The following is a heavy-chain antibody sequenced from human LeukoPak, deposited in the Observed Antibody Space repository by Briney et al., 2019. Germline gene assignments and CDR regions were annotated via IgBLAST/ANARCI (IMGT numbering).Heavy chain of an antibody. Sequence: GGSLRLSCAASGFTFSSYGMSWVRQAPGKGLEWVSAISGSGGSTYYADSVKGRFTISRDNSKNTLYLQMNSLRAEDTAVYYCARDQGIAVSGFDPWGQGTLVTVSS. CDR3: ARDQGIAVSGFDP. CDR1: GFTFSSYG. V-gene: IGHV3-23*01. CDR2: ISGSGGST. D-gene: IGHD6-19*01. J-gene: IGHJ5*02.